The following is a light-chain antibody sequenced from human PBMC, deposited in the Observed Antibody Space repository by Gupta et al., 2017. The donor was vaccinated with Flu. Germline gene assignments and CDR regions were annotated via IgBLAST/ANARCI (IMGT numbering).Light chain of an antibody. J-gene: IGLJ3*02. CDR1: STNIGRNT. V-gene: IGLV1-44*01. CDR3: AAWDDSLNGGV. Sequence: QSVLTQPPSASGPPGQRVTISCSGSSTNIGRNTVHWYQQLPGAAPRLLIYSDDQRPSGVPDRFSGSKYGTSASMAISGLQAEDEADYNCAAWDDSLNGGVFGGGTKLTVL. CDR2: SDD.